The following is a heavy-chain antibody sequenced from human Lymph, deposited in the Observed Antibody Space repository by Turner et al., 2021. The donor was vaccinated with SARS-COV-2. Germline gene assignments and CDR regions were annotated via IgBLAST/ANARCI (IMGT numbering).Heavy chain of an antibody. J-gene: IGHJ6*02. D-gene: IGHD3-10*01. CDR2: ISYDGSNK. V-gene: IGHV3-30*04. Sequence: QEQMVESGGGAVQTGRSLRLSSAAAGFTVSTYAIHWVRQAAGKGLEWVAVISYDGSNKYSADSVKCRFPISRDNSKNTLYLQMNSLRAEDTAVYYCARYGSGGYFYYCLDVWGQGTTVTVSS. CDR3: ARYGSGGYFYYCLDV. CDR1: GFTVSTYA.